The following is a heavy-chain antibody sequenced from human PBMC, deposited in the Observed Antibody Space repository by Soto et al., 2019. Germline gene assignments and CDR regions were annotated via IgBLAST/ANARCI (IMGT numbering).Heavy chain of an antibody. Sequence: PSETLSLTCTVSGGSVSSGSYYWSWIRQPPGKGLEWIGYIYYSGSTNYNPSLKSRVTISVDTSKNQFSLKLSSVTAADTAVYYCARDRSDFWSGYFGHYFDYWGQGTLVTVSS. D-gene: IGHD3-3*01. CDR3: ARDRSDFWSGYFGHYFDY. CDR1: GGSVSSGSYY. V-gene: IGHV4-61*01. J-gene: IGHJ4*02. CDR2: IYYSGST.